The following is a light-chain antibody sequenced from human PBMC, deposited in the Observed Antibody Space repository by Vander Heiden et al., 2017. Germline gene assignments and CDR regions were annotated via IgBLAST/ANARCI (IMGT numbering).Light chain of an antibody. Sequence: IVLTPSPAPPSLSPGEGATLSFRGSQSVSSSYLARCQQKPGQAPSLLIYGASSRATGIPDRCCGSGSCTDFTLTISRLEPEDFAVYYCQQYGDSPPYTFGQGTKLEIK. CDR2: GAS. J-gene: IGKJ2*01. CDR1: QSVSSSY. V-gene: IGKV3-20*01. CDR3: QQYGDSPPYT.